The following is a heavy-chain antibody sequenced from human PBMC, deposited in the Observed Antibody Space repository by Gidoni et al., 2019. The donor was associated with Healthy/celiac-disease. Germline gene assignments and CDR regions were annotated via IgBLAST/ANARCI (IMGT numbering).Heavy chain of an antibody. V-gene: IGHV3-48*01. CDR2: ISSSSSTI. D-gene: IGHD3-16*02. J-gene: IGHJ3*02. CDR3: ASSLAPFDAFDI. CDR1: GFTFSSYS. Sequence: LGSTGGSLRLSCAASGFTFSSYSMNWVRQAPVKGLEWVSYISSSSSTIYYADSVKGRFTISRDNAKNSLYLQMNSLRAEDTAVYYCASSLAPFDAFDIWGQGTMVTVSS.